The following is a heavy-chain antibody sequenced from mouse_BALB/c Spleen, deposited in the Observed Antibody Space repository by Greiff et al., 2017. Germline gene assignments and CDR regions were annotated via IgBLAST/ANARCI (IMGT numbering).Heavy chain of an antibody. Sequence: VQVVESGAELMKPGASVKISCKATGYTFSSYWIEWVKQRPGHGLEWIGEILPGSGSTNYNEKFKGKATFTADTSSNTAYMQLSSLTSEDSAVYYCARSGMITTEAWFAYWGQGTLVTVSA. V-gene: IGHV1-9*01. D-gene: IGHD2-4*01. CDR3: ARSGMITTEAWFAY. CDR1: GYTFSSYW. CDR2: ILPGSGST. J-gene: IGHJ3*01.